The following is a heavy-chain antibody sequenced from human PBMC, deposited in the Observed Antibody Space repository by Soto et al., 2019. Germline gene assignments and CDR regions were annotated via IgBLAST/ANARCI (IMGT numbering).Heavy chain of an antibody. CDR2: IIPICGTA. CDR1: GGTFSSYA. CDR3: AMSSRRGQLPDPKTDYDYYCMDV. J-gene: IGHJ6*02. Sequence: QVQLVQSGAEVKKPGSSVKVSCKASGGTFSSYAISWVRQAPGQGLEWMGGIIPICGTANYAQKFQGRVSNTADESTSTAYMELSSLRAEDTGVYYCAMSSRRGQLPDPKTDYDYYCMDVWGQGTTVTVSS. V-gene: IGHV1-69*01. D-gene: IGHD6-6*01.